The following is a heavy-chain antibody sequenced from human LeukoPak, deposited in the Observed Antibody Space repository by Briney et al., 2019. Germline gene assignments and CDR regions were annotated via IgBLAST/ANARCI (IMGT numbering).Heavy chain of an antibody. V-gene: IGHV3-33*01. CDR1: GFPLSSYG. CDR2: IWYDGSNK. J-gene: IGHJ4*02. D-gene: IGHD5-18*01. Sequence: PGGSLRLSCAASGFPLSSYGMHWVRQAPGKGLEGVAVIWYDGSNKYYADSVKGPFPISRDNSKNTLYLQMNSLRAEDTAVYYCARDRGDTANSARSALDYWGQGTLVTVSS. CDR3: ARDRGDTANSARSALDY.